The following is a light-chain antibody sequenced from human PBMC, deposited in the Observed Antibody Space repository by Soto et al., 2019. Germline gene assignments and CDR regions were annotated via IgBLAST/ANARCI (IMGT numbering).Light chain of an antibody. J-gene: IGKJ4*01. V-gene: IGKV3-20*01. CDR3: QQFGRSVT. CDR2: DAA. Sequence: EIELTQSPTTLSLSPGEGATLSCRASQRLLSSYLVWYQQRPGQAPRLLIYDAATRAPGIPDRFSGSGSGTYFILTISRVEPEDFAVYYCQQFGRSVTFGGGTKVEI. CDR1: QRLLSSY.